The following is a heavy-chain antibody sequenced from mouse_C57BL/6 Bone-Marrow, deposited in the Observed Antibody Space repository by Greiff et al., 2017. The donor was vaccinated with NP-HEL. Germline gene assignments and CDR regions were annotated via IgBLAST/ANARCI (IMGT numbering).Heavy chain of an antibody. CDR3: ARGGRRARFDY. J-gene: IGHJ2*01. CDR1: GYTFTDYY. V-gene: IGHV1-26*01. Sequence: VQLQQSGPELVKPGASVKISCKASGYTFTDYYMNWVKQSHGKSLEWIGDINPNNGGTSYNQKFKGKATLTVDKSSSTAYMELRSLTSEDSAVYYCARGGRRARFDYWGEGTTLTVSS. CDR2: INPNNGGT. D-gene: IGHD3-3*01.